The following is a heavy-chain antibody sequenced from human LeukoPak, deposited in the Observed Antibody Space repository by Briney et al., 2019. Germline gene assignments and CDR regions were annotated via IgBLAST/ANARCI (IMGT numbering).Heavy chain of an antibody. CDR3: ARGLWFGDENPPYFDY. D-gene: IGHD3-10*01. V-gene: IGHV4-61*02. Sequence: PSETLSLTCTVSGGSISSSNYYWSWIRQPAGKGLEWIGRIYTSGTTNYNPSLKSRVTISIDTSKNQFSLKLSSVPAADTAVYYCARGLWFGDENPPYFDYWGQGTLVTVSS. CDR1: GGSISSSNYY. J-gene: IGHJ4*02. CDR2: IYTSGTT.